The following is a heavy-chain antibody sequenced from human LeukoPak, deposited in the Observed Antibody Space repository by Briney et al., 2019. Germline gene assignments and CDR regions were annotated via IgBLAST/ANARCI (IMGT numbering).Heavy chain of an antibody. CDR3: ARPVGRYSSSWYAVDY. D-gene: IGHD6-13*01. J-gene: IGHJ4*02. CDR2: ISYDGSNK. CDR1: GFTFSSYA. V-gene: IGHV3-30-3*01. Sequence: GGSLRLSCAASGFTFSSYAMHWVRQAPGKGLEWVAVISYDGSNKYYADSVKGRFTISRDNSKNTLYLQMNSLRAEDTAVYYCARPVGRYSSSWYAVDYWGQGTLVTVSS.